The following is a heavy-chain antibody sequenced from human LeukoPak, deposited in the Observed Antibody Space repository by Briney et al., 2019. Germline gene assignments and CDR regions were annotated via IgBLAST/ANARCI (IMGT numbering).Heavy chain of an antibody. CDR1: GGSFSGHY. V-gene: IGHV4-34*01. J-gene: IGHJ4*02. D-gene: IGHD3-10*01. CDR2: INHSGST. CDR3: ARPRYGSGSLDS. Sequence: KSSGTLSLTCAVYGGSFSGHYWTWIRQPPGKGLEWIGEINHSGSTTYNPSLNSRATISVDTSKNQFSLRLSSVTAADTAVYYCARPRYGSGSLDSWGQGTLVTVSS.